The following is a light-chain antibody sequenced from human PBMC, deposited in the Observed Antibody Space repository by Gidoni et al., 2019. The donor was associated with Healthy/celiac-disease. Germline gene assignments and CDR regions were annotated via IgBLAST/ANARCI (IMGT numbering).Light chain of an antibody. V-gene: IGLV2-14*01. Sequence: QSALTQPASVSGPPGQSITISCTGTSSDVGGYNYVSWYQQHPGKAPKLMIYDVSNRPSGVSNRFSGSKSGNTASLTISGLQAEDEADYYCSSYTSSSTSQVFGGGTKLTVL. J-gene: IGLJ2*01. CDR3: SSYTSSSTSQV. CDR2: DVS. CDR1: SSDVGGYNY.